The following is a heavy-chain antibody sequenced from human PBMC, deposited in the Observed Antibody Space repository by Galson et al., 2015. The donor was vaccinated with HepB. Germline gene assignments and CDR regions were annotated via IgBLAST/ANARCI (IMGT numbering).Heavy chain of an antibody. D-gene: IGHD2-2*01. Sequence: QSGAEMKKPGESLRISCKGSGYSFTSYWISWVRQMPGKGLEWMGRIDPSDSYTNYSPSFQGHVTISADKSISTAYLQWSSLKASDTARYYCARGIVVVPAANTRLKPPFDPWGQGTLVTVSS. CDR1: GYSFTSYW. V-gene: IGHV5-10-1*01. CDR2: IDPSDSYT. J-gene: IGHJ5*02. CDR3: ARGIVVVPAANTRLKPPFDP.